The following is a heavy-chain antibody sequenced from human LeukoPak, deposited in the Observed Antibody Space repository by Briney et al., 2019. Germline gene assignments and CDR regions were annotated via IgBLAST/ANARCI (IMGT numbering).Heavy chain of an antibody. CDR2: IKRDGSEK. CDR1: GFTFSSYW. D-gene: IGHD3-10*01. Sequence: GGSLRLSCAASGFTFSSYWMSWVRQAPGKGLEWVANIKRDGSEKYYVDSVKGRFTISRDNAKNSLYLQMNSLRAEDTAVYYCARDSVVRGVIITTANYYYGMDVWGQGTTVTVSS. CDR3: ARDSVVRGVIITTANYYYGMDV. V-gene: IGHV3-7*01. J-gene: IGHJ6*02.